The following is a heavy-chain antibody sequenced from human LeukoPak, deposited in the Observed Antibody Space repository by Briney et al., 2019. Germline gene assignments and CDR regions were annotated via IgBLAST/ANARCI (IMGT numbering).Heavy chain of an antibody. Sequence: GGSLRLSCAASGFTFDDYGMSWVRQAPGKGLEWVSGIDRNGDSTGYADSVEGRFTISRDNAKNSVYLQMNSLRVEDTAVCYCARDPRGYGVIVDYWGQGTLVTVSS. V-gene: IGHV3-20*04. J-gene: IGHJ4*02. CDR3: ARDPRGYGVIVDY. D-gene: IGHD4-17*01. CDR2: IDRNGDST. CDR1: GFTFDDYG.